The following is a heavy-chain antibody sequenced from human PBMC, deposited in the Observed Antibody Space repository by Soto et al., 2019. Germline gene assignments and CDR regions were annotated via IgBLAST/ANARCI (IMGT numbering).Heavy chain of an antibody. CDR1: GFTCSNYW. CDR2: IKQDGSEK. J-gene: IGHJ4*02. V-gene: IGHV3-7*01. Sequence: GRSLRLSCAASGFTCSNYWMSWVRQAPGKGLEWVANIKQDGSEKYYVDSVKGRFTISRDNAKNSLYLQMNSLRAEETAVYYCARAILNRPLDSWGQGTMVTVSS. CDR3: ARAILNRPLDS. D-gene: IGHD2-21*01.